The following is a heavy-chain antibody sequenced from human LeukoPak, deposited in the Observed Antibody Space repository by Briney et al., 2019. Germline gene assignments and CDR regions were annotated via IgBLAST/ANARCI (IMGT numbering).Heavy chain of an antibody. Sequence: GASVTVSCKASVYTFTGYYMHWVRQAPGQGLEWMGWINPNSGGTNYAQKFRGRVTMTRDTSISTAYMELSRLRSDDTAVYYCARAKSFDIWGQGTMVTVSS. V-gene: IGHV1-2*02. J-gene: IGHJ3*02. CDR1: VYTFTGYY. CDR2: INPNSGGT. CDR3: ARAKSFDI.